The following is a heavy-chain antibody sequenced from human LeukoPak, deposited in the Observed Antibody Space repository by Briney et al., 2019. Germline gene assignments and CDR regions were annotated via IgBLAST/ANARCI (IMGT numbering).Heavy chain of an antibody. CDR3: ASQKAAAGTPYGY. CDR2: INPNSGGT. J-gene: IGHJ4*02. Sequence: ASVKVSCKASGYTFTGYYMHWVRQAPGQGLEWMGWINPNSGGTNYAQKFQGRVTMTRDTSISTAYMELSRLRSDDTAVYYCASQKAAAGTPYGYWGQGTLVTVSS. D-gene: IGHD6-13*01. CDR1: GYTFTGYY. V-gene: IGHV1-2*02.